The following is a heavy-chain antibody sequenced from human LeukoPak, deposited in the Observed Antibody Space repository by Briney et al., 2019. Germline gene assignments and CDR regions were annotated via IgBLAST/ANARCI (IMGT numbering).Heavy chain of an antibody. D-gene: IGHD6-13*01. V-gene: IGHV3-23*01. Sequence: GGSLRLSCAASGFTFSSYAMSWVRQAPGKGLEWVSAISGSGGSTYYADSVKGRFTISRDNSKNTLYLQMNSLRAEDTAVYYCAKDLEQQLLRDGYFDYWDQGTLVTVSS. CDR3: AKDLEQQLLRDGYFDY. CDR2: ISGSGGST. CDR1: GFTFSSYA. J-gene: IGHJ4*02.